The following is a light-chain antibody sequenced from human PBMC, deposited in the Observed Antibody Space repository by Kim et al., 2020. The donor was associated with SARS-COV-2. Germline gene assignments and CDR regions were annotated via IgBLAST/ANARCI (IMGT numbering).Light chain of an antibody. J-gene: IGLJ2*01. Sequence: VSPGQTAIITCSGKNLGDKNVCWYQQRPGQSPLLVIYEDIKRPSGIPERVSGSNSGNTATLTISGTQAMDEADYYCQAWDSSTVVFGRGTQLTVL. CDR2: EDI. CDR1: NLGDKN. V-gene: IGLV3-1*01. CDR3: QAWDSSTVV.